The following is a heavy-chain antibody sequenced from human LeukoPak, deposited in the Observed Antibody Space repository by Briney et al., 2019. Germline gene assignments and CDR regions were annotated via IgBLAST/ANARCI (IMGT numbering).Heavy chain of an antibody. D-gene: IGHD3-10*01. Sequence: SETLSLTCTVYGESFSGYYWSWIRQPPGRGLEWIGYIYYSGNTNYDPSLKSRVTISVDTSKNQFSLKLGSVTAADTAVYYCARRGSGKYFDYWGQGTLVTVSS. CDR2: IYYSGNT. CDR1: GESFSGYY. CDR3: ARRGSGKYFDY. V-gene: IGHV4-59*08. J-gene: IGHJ4*02.